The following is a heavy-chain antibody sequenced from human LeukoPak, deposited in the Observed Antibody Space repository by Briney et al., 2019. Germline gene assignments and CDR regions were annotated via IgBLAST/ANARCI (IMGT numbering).Heavy chain of an antibody. CDR3: ARDSGEMRYYYYGMDV. D-gene: IGHD5-24*01. CDR1: GYTFTSYY. V-gene: IGHV1-46*01. J-gene: IGHJ6*02. CDR2: INPSGGST. Sequence: ASVKVSFKASGYTFTSYYMHWVRQAPGQGLEWMGIINPSGGSTSYAQEFQGRVTMTRDTSTSTVYMELSSLRSEDTAVYYCARDSGEMRYYYYGMDVWGQGTTVTVSS.